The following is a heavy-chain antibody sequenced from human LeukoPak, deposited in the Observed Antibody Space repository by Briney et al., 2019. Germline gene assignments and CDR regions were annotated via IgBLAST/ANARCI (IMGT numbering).Heavy chain of an antibody. J-gene: IGHJ4*02. CDR1: GYTFTGYY. V-gene: IGHV1-2*02. Sequence: GASVKVSCKTSGYTFTGYYLHWVRQAPGQGHEWMGWINSNSGDRKYAQRFQGRVTMTRDTSISTVYMELSGLRYDDTAAYYCVRDGVMVGTSGSRCDYWGQGTLVTVSS. CDR3: VRDGVMVGTSGSRCDY. CDR2: INSNSGDR. D-gene: IGHD4/OR15-4a*01.